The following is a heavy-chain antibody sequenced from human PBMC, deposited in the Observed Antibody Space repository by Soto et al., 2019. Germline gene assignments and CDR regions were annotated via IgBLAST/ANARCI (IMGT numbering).Heavy chain of an antibody. D-gene: IGHD2-2*01. Sequence: GGSLRLSCAASGFTFDDYGMSWVRQAPGKGLEWVSGINWNGGSTGYADSVKGRFTISRDNAKNSLYLQMNSLRAEDTALYHCARAPLDYCSSTSCSLDSWFDPWGQGTLVTVSS. CDR2: INWNGGST. V-gene: IGHV3-20*01. CDR3: ARAPLDYCSSTSCSLDSWFDP. CDR1: GFTFDDYG. J-gene: IGHJ5*02.